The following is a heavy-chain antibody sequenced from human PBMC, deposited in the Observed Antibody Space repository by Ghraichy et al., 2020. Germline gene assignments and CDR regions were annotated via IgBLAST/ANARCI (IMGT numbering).Heavy chain of an antibody. V-gene: IGHV3-23*01. Sequence: GGSLRLSCAASGFTFITYAMAWVRQAPGKGLEWVSTISGSNGGTYYADSVKGRFTISRDNSKNTLYLQMNSLRVEDTAVFHCARGRGPYNSGWYFDYWGQGTLVTVSS. CDR3: ARGRGPYNSGWYFDY. CDR1: GFTFITYA. J-gene: IGHJ4*02. CDR2: ISGSNGGT. D-gene: IGHD6-19*01.